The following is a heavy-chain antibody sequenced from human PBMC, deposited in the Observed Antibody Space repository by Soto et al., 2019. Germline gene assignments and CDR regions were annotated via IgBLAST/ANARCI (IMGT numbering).Heavy chain of an antibody. V-gene: IGHV3-23*01. CDR3: ARRV. Sequence: EVQVSESGGGLVQPGGSLRLSCATSGFTFSHYPMNWVRQAPGKGLEWVSGIGAGGDRTYYADSVKGRFTIFRDNSKNSVSLQMNSLRVEDTAVYYCARRVWGQGTLVTVSS. CDR2: IGAGGDRT. CDR1: GFTFSHYP. J-gene: IGHJ4*02.